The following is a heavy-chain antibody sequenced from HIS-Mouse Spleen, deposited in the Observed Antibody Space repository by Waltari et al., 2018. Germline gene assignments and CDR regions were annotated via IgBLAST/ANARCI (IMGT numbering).Heavy chain of an antibody. CDR3: AREIPYSSSWYDWYFDL. D-gene: IGHD6-13*01. J-gene: IGHJ2*01. V-gene: IGHV4-39*07. CDR1: GGSIRSSSYY. CDR2: IYSSGST. Sequence: QLQLQESGPGLVKPSETLSLTCTVSGGSIRSSSYYWGWIRQPPGKGLEWIGSIYSSGSTDYTPSRKSRVTISVDTSKNQFSLKLSSVTAADTAVYYCAREIPYSSSWYDWYFDLWGRGTLVTVSS.